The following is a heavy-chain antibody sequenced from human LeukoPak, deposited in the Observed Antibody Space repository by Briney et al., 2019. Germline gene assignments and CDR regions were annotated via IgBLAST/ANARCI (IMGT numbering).Heavy chain of an antibody. V-gene: IGHV4-4*07. CDR1: GGSIISYY. D-gene: IGHD1-26*01. CDR2: IYTSGTT. J-gene: IGHJ4*02. Sequence: SETLSLTCTVSGGSIISYYWSWIRQPAGKGLEWIGRIYTSGTTNYNPSLKSRVTMSVDTSKNQFSLNPSSVTAADTAVYYCARDGTWSGSFSDYWGQGTLVTVSS. CDR3: ARDGTWSGSFSDY.